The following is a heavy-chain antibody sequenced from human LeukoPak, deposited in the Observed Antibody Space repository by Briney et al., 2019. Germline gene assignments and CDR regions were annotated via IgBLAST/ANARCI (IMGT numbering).Heavy chain of an antibody. V-gene: IGHV3-23*01. D-gene: IGHD3-22*01. CDR2: IVDSDGSA. Sequence: GGSLRLSCAASGFTFSSYAMSWVRQAPGKGLEWVSGIVDSDGSAYYADSVRARFTISRDNSKNTLYLQMNSLRAEDTAVYYCAKDFPSVYYDSSVSPPSTGFDPWGQGTLVTVSS. CDR1: GFTFSSYA. CDR3: AKDFPSVYYDSSVSPPSTGFDP. J-gene: IGHJ5*02.